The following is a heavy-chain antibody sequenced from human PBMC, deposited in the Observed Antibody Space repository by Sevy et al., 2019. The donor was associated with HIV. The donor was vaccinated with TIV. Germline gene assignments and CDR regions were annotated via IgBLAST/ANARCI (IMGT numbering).Heavy chain of an antibody. CDR3: TCGHGRFDF. D-gene: IGHD4-17*01. CDR2: IRTKPNNYAT. CDR1: GFTFSDSA. V-gene: IGHV3-73*01. J-gene: IGHJ4*02. Sequence: GGSLRLSCAASGFTFSDSAMFWVRQASGRGLEWVGRIRTKPNNYATALVASLKDRFTISRDDSKNTTYLQMNSLKAEDTAIYFCTCGHGRFDFGGQGALVTVSS.